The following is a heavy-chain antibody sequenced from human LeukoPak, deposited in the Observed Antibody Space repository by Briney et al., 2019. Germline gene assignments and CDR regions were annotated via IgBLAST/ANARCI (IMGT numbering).Heavy chain of an antibody. D-gene: IGHD3-10*01. J-gene: IGHJ6*02. CDR2: ISAYNGNT. Sequence: GSPKVSCKASGYTFSSYGISWVRQAPGQGLEWRGWISAYNGNTNNAQKLQGRVTMTTDTSTSTADMALGSLRSDDTAVYYCARGRDYYDSGSFVDVWGQGTTVTVSS. CDR1: GYTFSSYG. CDR3: ARGRDYYDSGSFVDV. V-gene: IGHV1-18*01.